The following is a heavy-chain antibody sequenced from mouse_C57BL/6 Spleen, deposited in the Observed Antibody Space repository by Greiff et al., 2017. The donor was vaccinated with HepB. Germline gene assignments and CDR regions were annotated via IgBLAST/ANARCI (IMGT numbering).Heavy chain of an antibody. J-gene: IGHJ2*01. CDR2: IDPSDSET. CDR3: ARSTGFDY. CDR1: GYTFTSYW. V-gene: IGHV1-52*01. Sequence: QVQLKQPGAELVRPGSSVKLSCKASGYTFTSYWMHWVKQRPIQGLEWIGNIDPSDSETHYNQKFKDKATLTVAKSSSTAYMQLSSLTSEDSAVYYCARSTGFDYWGQGTTLTVSS.